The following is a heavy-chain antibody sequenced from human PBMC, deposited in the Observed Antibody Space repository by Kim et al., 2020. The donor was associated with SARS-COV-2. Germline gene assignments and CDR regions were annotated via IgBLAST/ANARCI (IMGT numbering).Heavy chain of an antibody. D-gene: IGHD2-21*01. J-gene: IGHJ2*01. CDR3: ARAPPSRSPLIYWYLDL. CDR2: ISPYNGDT. V-gene: IGHV1-18*01. Sequence: ASVKVSCKASGYIFTTYGISWVRQAPGQGLEWMAWISPYNGDTKNIQNLQGRITMSTDTATSTAYMELRSLRSDDTAVYYCARAPPSRSPLIYWYLDLWGRGTLVTVSS. CDR1: GYIFTTYG.